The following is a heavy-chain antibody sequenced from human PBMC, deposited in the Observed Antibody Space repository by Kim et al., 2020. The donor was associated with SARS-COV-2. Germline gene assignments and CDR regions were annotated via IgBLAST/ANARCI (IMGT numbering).Heavy chain of an antibody. CDR2: I. D-gene: IGHD6-6*01. Sequence: IYYADSVKGRFTISRDNAKNSLHLQMDSLRADDTAVYYCAKHRSSSNYLDYWGQGTLVTGSS. V-gene: IGHV3-11*01. J-gene: IGHJ4*02. CDR3: AKHRSSSNYLDY.